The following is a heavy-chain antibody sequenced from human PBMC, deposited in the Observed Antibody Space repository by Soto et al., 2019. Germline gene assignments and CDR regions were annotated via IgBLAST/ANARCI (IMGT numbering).Heavy chain of an antibody. CDR2: ILYDGSIK. CDR1: GLTLGLSG. J-gene: IGHJ4*02. D-gene: IGHD2-15*01. CDR3: AREGLKLRRDLDF. Sequence: PGGSLRLSCSASGLTLGLSGLHWVRRAPGKGLEWVAIILYDGSIKFYADSVKGRFTISRDNSKNTVSLQMSSLRAEDTAVYYCAREGLKLRRDLDFWGQGTVVTVSS. V-gene: IGHV3-33*05.